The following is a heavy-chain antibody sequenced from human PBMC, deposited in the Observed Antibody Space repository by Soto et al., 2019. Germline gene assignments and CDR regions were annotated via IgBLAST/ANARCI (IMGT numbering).Heavy chain of an antibody. J-gene: IGHJ6*02. CDR3: ARDHKWDGMDV. Sequence: SETLSLTCSVSGGSFSSDSFIWSWVRQFPGKGMEWIGYINYSGTTYYNPSLRSRITMSVDTSKKQFSLNLSSVTAADTAVYYCARDHKWDGMDVWGQGTTVTVS. CDR2: INYSGTT. D-gene: IGHD1-26*01. V-gene: IGHV4-31*03. CDR1: GGSFSSDSFI.